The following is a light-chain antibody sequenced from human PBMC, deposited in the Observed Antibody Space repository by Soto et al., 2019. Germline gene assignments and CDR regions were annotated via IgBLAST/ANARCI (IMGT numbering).Light chain of an antibody. CDR3: QQYNSSPLT. J-gene: IGKJ4*01. V-gene: IGKV1-5*01. Sequence: IQMTQSPSTLSASVGDRVTITCRANQSISSWLAWYQQKPGKAPNLLISEGSTLQSGVPSRFSGSGSGTEFTLTISSLQPDDLATYFCQQYNSSPLTFGGGTKVEIK. CDR1: QSISSW. CDR2: EGS.